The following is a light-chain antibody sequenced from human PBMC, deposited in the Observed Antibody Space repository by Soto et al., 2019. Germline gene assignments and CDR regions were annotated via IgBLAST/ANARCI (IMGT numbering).Light chain of an antibody. V-gene: IGKV1-5*01. CDR2: DAS. CDR1: QSISGW. J-gene: IGKJ1*01. Sequence: DIQMTQSPSTLSASVGDRVTITCRASQSISGWLAWYQQKPGKAPKVLIYDASSLKSGVPSRFIGSGSGTEFTLTVSSLQPDHFATYYCQQYNSYPWTFGQGTKVEIK. CDR3: QQYNSYPWT.